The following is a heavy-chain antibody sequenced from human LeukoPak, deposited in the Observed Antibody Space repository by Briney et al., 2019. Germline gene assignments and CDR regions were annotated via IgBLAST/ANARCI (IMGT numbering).Heavy chain of an antibody. CDR1: GFTFSSYG. V-gene: IGHV3-33*01. J-gene: IGHJ6*03. Sequence: SGGSLRLSCAASGFTFSSYGMHWVRQAPGKGLEWVAVIWYDEGDKHYADSVKGRFTISRDNSKNTLYLQLNSLTAEDTAVYFCAIDPSNYYMDVWGKGTTVTVCS. CDR3: AIDPSNYYMDV. CDR2: IWYDEGDK. D-gene: IGHD2-8*01.